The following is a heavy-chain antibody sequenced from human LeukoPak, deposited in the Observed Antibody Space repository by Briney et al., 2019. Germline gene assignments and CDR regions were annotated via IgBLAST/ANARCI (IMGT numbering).Heavy chain of an antibody. CDR3: ARERGDYGGNTGFDY. CDR1: GGTFSSYA. J-gene: IGHJ4*02. CDR2: IIPIFGTA. D-gene: IGHD4-23*01. V-gene: IGHV1-69*05. Sequence: SVKVSCEASGGTFSSYAISGLRQAPGQGLEWMGGIIPIFGTANYAQKFQGRVTITTDESTSTAYMELSSLRSEDTAVYYCARERGDYGGNTGFDYWGQGTLVTVSS.